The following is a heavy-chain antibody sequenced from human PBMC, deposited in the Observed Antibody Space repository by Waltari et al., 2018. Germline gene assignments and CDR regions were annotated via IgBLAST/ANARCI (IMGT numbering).Heavy chain of an antibody. J-gene: IGHJ3*02. Sequence: EVQLVQSGAEVKKPGESLKIPCKGSGYRFTSYWIGWVRQMPGKALEWMGIIYPGDSDTRYSPSFQGQVTISADKSISTAYLQWSSLKASDTAMYYCASRGYYYDSSGSFHAFDIWGQGTMVTVSS. V-gene: IGHV5-51*01. CDR2: IYPGDSDT. CDR1: GYRFTSYW. D-gene: IGHD3-22*01. CDR3: ASRGYYYDSSGSFHAFDI.